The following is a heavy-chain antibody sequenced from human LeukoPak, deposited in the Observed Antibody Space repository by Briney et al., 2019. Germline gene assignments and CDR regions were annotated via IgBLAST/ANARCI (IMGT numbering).Heavy chain of an antibody. CDR2: IYYSGST. CDR1: GGSISSSSYY. V-gene: IGHV4-39*07. D-gene: IGHD2-15*01. CDR3: ARALVVVAAIPSTYYYYMDV. Sequence: SETLSLTCTVSGGSISSSSYYWGWIRQPPGKGLEWIGSIYYSGSTYYNPSLKSRVTISVDTSKNQFSLKLSSVTAADTAVYYCARALVVVAAIPSTYYYYMDVWGKGTTVTVSS. J-gene: IGHJ6*03.